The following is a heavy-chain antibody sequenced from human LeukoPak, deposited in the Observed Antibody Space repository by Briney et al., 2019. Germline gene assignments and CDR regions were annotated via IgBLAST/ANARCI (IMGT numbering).Heavy chain of an antibody. CDR3: AAGDSALGFGY. CDR2: ITWDGGST. CDR1: GFVFDDYA. D-gene: IGHD3-16*01. J-gene: IGHJ4*02. Sequence: GGSLRLSCAASGFVFDDYALHWVRQAPGKGLEWVSLITWDGGSTHYSDSVRGRFTISRDNGKNSLYLQMDSLRTEDTAFYYCAAGDSALGFGYWGQGTLVSVST. V-gene: IGHV3-43*01.